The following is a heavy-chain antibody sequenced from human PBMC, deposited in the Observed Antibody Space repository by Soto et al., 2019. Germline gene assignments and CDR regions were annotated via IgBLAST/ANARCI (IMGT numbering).Heavy chain of an antibody. Sequence: SETLSLTCTVSGGSISSYYWSWIRQPPGKGLEWIGYIYYSGSTNYNPSLKSRVTISVDTSKNQFSLKLSSVTAADTAVYYCAYHGHTHPFDIWGQRTMVPVAS. V-gene: IGHV4-59*01. CDR1: GGSISSYY. D-gene: IGHD2-2*01. J-gene: IGHJ3*02. CDR3: AYHGHTHPFDI. CDR2: IYYSGST.